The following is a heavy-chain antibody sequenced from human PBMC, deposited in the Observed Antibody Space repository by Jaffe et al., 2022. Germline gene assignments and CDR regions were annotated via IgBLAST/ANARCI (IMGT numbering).Heavy chain of an antibody. J-gene: IGHJ4*02. D-gene: IGHD3-3*01. CDR1: GFTFSSYS. V-gene: IGHV3-48*01. Sequence: EVQLVESGGGLVQPGGSLRLSCAASGFTFSSYSMNWVRQAPGKGLEWVSYISSSSSTIYYADSVKGRFTISRDNAKNSLYLQMNSLRAEDTAVYYCARVGRFLEWFVFTDYWGQGTLVTVSS. CDR3: ARVGRFLEWFVFTDY. CDR2: ISSSSSTI.